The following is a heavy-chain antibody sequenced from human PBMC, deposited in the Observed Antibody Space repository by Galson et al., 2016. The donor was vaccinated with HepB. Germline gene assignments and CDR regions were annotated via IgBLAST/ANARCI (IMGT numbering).Heavy chain of an antibody. CDR1: TFSNYA. CDR3: ARLRTIRGAFDI. V-gene: IGHV3-23*01. Sequence: TFSNYAMGWVRQTPGKGLEWVSTISGSGGSTYYADSVRGRFTSFRDNSKDTLYLQMSSLRADDTAGYLCARLRTIRGAFDIWGQGTMVTVSS. J-gene: IGHJ3*02. D-gene: IGHD4-17*01. CDR2: ISGSGGST.